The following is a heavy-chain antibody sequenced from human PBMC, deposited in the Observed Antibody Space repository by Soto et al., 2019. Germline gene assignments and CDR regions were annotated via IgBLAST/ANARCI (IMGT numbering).Heavy chain of an antibody. J-gene: IGHJ4*02. CDR3: AKEDYTFFDS. D-gene: IGHD4-4*01. CDR2: IGYDGSGK. CDR1: GFTFGSHG. V-gene: IGHV3-30*18. Sequence: QVQLVESGGGVVQPGRSLRLSCAASGFTFGSHGMHWVRQAPGKGLEWVALIGYDGSGKYYTDSVKGRFTISRDNSKNMMYLPMNSLRAEDTAIYYCAKEDYTFFDSWGQGTLVTVSS.